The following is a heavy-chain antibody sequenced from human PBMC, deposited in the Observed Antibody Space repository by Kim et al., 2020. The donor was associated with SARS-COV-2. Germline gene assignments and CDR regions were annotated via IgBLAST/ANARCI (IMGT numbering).Heavy chain of an antibody. D-gene: IGHD3-16*01. CDR2: INRSGGGT. Sequence: ASVKVSCKASGFTFTFYSMHWVRQAPGQGLEWMGMINRSGGGTNYAQKFQGRVTMTGDTSTNTVYMGLSSLRSDDTAVYYCAKEGGHWGQGTLVTVSS. CDR3: AKEGGH. CDR1: GFTFTFYS. V-gene: IGHV1-46*01. J-gene: IGHJ4*02.